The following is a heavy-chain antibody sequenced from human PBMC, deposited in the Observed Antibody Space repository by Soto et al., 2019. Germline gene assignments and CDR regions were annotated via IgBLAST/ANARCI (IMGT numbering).Heavy chain of an antibody. CDR2: IKQDGSEK. Sequence: PGGSLRLSCAVSGFTFSSYWMSWVRQAPGKGLEWVANIKQDGSEKYYVDSVKGRFTISRDNAKNSLYLQMNSLRAEDTAVYYCAIDLVISVNWFDPWGQGTLVTVSS. J-gene: IGHJ5*02. D-gene: IGHD3-9*01. V-gene: IGHV3-7*01. CDR3: AIDLVISVNWFDP. CDR1: GFTFSSYW.